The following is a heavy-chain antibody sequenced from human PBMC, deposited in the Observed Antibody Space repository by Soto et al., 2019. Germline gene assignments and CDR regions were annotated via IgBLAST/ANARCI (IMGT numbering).Heavy chain of an antibody. CDR1: GGSISSYY. CDR2: IYYSGST. V-gene: IGHV4-59*08. Sequence: SETLSLTCTVSGGSISSYYWSWIRQPPGKGLEWIGYIYYSGSTNYNPSLKSRVTISVDTSKNQFSLKLSSVTAADTAVYYCARRGYSGYGSYMDVWGKGTTVTVSS. J-gene: IGHJ6*03. D-gene: IGHD5-12*01. CDR3: ARRGYSGYGSYMDV.